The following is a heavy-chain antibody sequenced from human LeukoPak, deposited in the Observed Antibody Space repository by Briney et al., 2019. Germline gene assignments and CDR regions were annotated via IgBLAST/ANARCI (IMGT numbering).Heavy chain of an antibody. Sequence: PSETLSLTCTVSGGSISSHYWSWIRQPPGKGLEWIGYIFYSGSTNYNPSLKSQVTISVDTSKNRFSLKLSSVTAADTAIYYCARDPYFGAVGRQYYFDYWGQGTLVTVSS. D-gene: IGHD3-3*01. CDR3: ARDPYFGAVGRQYYFDY. CDR2: IFYSGST. V-gene: IGHV4-59*11. J-gene: IGHJ4*02. CDR1: GGSISSHY.